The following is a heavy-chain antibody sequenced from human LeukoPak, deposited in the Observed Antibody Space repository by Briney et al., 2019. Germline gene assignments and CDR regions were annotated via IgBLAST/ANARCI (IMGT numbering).Heavy chain of an antibody. V-gene: IGHV1-69*05. D-gene: IGHD6-13*01. CDR2: IIPIFGTA. CDR3: ARAEEGYSSSSPPSG. J-gene: IGHJ4*02. CDR1: GGTFSSYA. Sequence: GASVKVSCKASGGTFSSYAISWVRQAPGQGLEWMGGIIPIFGTANYAQKFQGRVTITTDESTSTAYMELSSLRSEDTAVYYCARAEEGYSSSSPPSGWGQGTLVTVSS.